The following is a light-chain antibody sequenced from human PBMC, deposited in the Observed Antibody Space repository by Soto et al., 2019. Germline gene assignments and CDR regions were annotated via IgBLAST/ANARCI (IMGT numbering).Light chain of an antibody. CDR2: KAS. Sequence: DIQMTQSPSTLSASVGDRVTITCRASQSMSSWLAWYQQKPGKAPKLLIYKASSLQSGVPSRFSGSGSGTDFTLTISSLQPDDFATYYCQQYNYFWAFGQGTKVDIK. V-gene: IGKV1-5*03. J-gene: IGKJ1*01. CDR3: QQYNYFWA. CDR1: QSMSSW.